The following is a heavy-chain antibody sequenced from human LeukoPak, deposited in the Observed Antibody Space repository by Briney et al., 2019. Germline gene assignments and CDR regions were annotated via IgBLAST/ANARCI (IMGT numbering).Heavy chain of an antibody. J-gene: IGHJ6*04. D-gene: IGHD1-26*01. V-gene: IGHV3-23*01. Sequence: GGSPRLSCAASGFTLSSYAMSWVRQAPGKGLEWVSGISGSGVATFYADSVKGRFTISRDNSKNTLYLQMDSLRAEDTAVYYCATFTWDSRAYYYYGMDVWGKGTTVTVSS. CDR3: ATFTWDSRAYYYYGMDV. CDR1: GFTLSSYA. CDR2: ISGSGVAT.